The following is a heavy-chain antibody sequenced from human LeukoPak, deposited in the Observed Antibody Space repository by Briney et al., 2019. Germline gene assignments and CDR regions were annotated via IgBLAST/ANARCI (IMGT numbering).Heavy chain of an antibody. J-gene: IGHJ6*02. CDR1: GFTFRSYA. CDR2: ISSDGTNK. D-gene: IGHD2-15*01. Sequence: GGSLRLSCVASGFTFRSYAMHWVRQAPGKGLEWVIVISSDGTNKYYADSVKGRFTVSRDNSKNTLYLQMNSLRDKDTAVYYCGRDLTTLGHPGYYYGMDVWGQGTTVTVSS. V-gene: IGHV3-30-3*01. CDR3: GRDLTTLGHPGYYYGMDV.